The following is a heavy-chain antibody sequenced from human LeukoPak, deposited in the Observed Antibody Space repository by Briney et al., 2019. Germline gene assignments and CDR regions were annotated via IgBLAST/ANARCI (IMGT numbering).Heavy chain of an antibody. V-gene: IGHV3-23*01. CDR2: ISGSGGRT. CDR3: ARSAAGYYFDY. J-gene: IGHJ4*02. Sequence: GGSLRLSCAASGFTFSSYAMSWLRQAPGKGLQWVSAISGSGGRTYYADSVKGRFTISGDNSKNTLYLQMNSLRAEDTAVYYCARSAAGYYFDYWGQGTLVTVSS. CDR1: GFTFSSYA. D-gene: IGHD6-25*01.